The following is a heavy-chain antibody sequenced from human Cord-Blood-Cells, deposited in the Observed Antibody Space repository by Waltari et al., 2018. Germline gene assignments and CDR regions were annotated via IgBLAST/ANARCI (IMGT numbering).Heavy chain of an antibody. CDR1: GGSCSGYS. CDR2: FNHIGST. CDR3: ARVGPQTGDAFDI. J-gene: IGHJ3*02. Sequence: QVQLQQWGAGLLTPSETLSLTCAVYGGSCSGYSWSWICQPPGKGLEWLGEFNHIGSTNYNPSLKSRVTISVDTSKNQFSLKLSSVTAADTAVYYCARVGPQTGDAFDIWGQGTMVTVSS. V-gene: IGHV4-34*01. D-gene: IGHD7-27*01.